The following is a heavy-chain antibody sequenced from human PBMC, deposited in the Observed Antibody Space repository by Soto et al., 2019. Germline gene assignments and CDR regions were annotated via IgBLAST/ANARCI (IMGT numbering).Heavy chain of an antibody. V-gene: IGHV1-18*01. CDR1: GYTFTNFG. Sequence: ASVKVSCKPSGYTFTNFGLSWVRQAPGQGLEWMGWISGYNGNTNYVQKFQGRVTMTTDTSTSAAYMELRSLTSDDTAVYYCARDKGYGFGWSSSSGMDVWGQGTTVTVSS. CDR2: ISGYNGNT. J-gene: IGHJ6*02. CDR3: ARDKGYGFGWSSSSGMDV. D-gene: IGHD5-18*01.